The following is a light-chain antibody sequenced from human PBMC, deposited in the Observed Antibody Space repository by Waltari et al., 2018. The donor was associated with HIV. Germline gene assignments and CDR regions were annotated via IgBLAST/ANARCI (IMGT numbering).Light chain of an antibody. J-gene: IGLJ2*01. V-gene: IGLV1-47*01. CDR2: RNV. CDR1: SSNIGSNY. Sequence: SVLTQPPSASGTPGQRFTISCSGGSSNIGSNYVYWFQQLPGAAPKLLIYRNVQRPSGVPDRFSGSKSGSSASLAISGLRSEDEAVYYCAAWDGSLRGLVFGGGTKLTVL. CDR3: AAWDGSLRGLV.